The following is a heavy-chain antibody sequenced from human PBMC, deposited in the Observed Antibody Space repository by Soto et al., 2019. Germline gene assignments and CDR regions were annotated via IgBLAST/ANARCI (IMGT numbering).Heavy chain of an antibody. CDR1: GFTFSSYA. D-gene: IGHD6-6*01. Sequence: GGSLRLSCAASGFTFSSYAMHWVRQAPGKGLEWVAVISYDGSNKYYADSVKGRFTISRDNSKNTLYLQMNSLRAEDTAVYYCARDRSSIAARTYYYYGMDVWGQGTTVTVSS. CDR3: ARDRSSIAARTYYYYGMDV. V-gene: IGHV3-30-3*01. J-gene: IGHJ6*02. CDR2: ISYDGSNK.